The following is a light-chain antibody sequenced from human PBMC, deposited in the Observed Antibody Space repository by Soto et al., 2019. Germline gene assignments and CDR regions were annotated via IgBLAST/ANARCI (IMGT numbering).Light chain of an antibody. CDR2: DVS. V-gene: IGLV2-14*01. J-gene: IGLJ1*01. CDR1: SSDVGGYSY. Sequence: QSALTQPASVSWSPGQSITISCTGTSSDVGGYSYVSWYQQCPGKAPKLMIFDVSYRPSGVSNRFSGSKSGNTASLTISGLQAEDEADYYCSSYTSSSSNVFGTGTKVTVL. CDR3: SSYTSSSSNV.